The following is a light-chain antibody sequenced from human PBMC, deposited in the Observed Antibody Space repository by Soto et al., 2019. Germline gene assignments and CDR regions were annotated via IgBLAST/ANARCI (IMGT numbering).Light chain of an antibody. CDR3: QQLNSYLIT. CDR2: AAS. J-gene: IGKJ5*01. V-gene: IGKV1-9*01. CDR1: RGISSY. Sequence: IQMTKSASTLSASVGDRVTITCRASRGISSYLAWYQQKPGKAPKLLIYAASTLHTGVPSRFSGSGSGTEFTLTISSLQPEDLATYYCQQLNSYLITFGQGTRLEIK.